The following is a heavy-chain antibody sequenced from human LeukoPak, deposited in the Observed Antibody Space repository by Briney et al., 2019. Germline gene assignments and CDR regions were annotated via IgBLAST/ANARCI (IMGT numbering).Heavy chain of an antibody. Sequence: SETLSLTCAVYGGSFSGYYWSWIRQPPGKGLEWIGEINHSGSTNYNPSLKSRVTISVDTSKNQFSLKLSSVTAADTAVYYCARLGRSSSWYYVPGDYFGYWGQGTLVTVSS. V-gene: IGHV4-34*01. CDR2: INHSGST. CDR1: GGSFSGYY. J-gene: IGHJ4*02. D-gene: IGHD6-13*01. CDR3: ARLGRSSSWYYVPGDYFGY.